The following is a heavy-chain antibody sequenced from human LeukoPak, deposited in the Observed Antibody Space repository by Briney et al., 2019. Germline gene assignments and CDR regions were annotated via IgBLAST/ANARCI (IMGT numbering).Heavy chain of an antibody. CDR3: ARGGAPDN. D-gene: IGHD1-26*01. CDR2: INQDGGKK. Sequence: GGSLRLSCAASGFTFSSYAMSWVRQAPGKGLEWVANINQDGGKKYYVDSVRGRFAISRDNAENSVYLQMNSLRAEDTALYYCARGGAPDNWGQGTLVTVSS. J-gene: IGHJ4*02. CDR1: GFTFSSYA. V-gene: IGHV3-7*01.